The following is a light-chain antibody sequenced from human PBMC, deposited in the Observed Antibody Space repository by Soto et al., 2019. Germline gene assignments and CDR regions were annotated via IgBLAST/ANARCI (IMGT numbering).Light chain of an antibody. CDR3: QHYCSSPLT. CDR1: QSVSSSY. CDR2: GAL. Sequence: EIVLTQSPGTLSLSPGERATLSCRASQSVSSSYLAWYQQKPGQAPRLLIYGALSRATGIPDRLSGSGSATDFTLTIRRLEPEDFAVYYCQHYCSSPLTFGQGTKVEIK. J-gene: IGKJ1*01. V-gene: IGKV3-20*01.